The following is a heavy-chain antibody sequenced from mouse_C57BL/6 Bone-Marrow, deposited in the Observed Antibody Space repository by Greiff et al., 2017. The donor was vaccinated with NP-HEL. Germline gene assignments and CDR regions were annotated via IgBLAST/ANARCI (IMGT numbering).Heavy chain of an antibody. CDR3: ARRSPYGSSYY. V-gene: IGHV1-59*01. Sequence: QVQLQQPGAELVRPGTSVKLSCKASGYTFTSYWMHWVKQRPGQGLEWIGVIDPSDSYTNYNQKFKGKATLTVDTSSSTAYMQLSSLTSEDSAVYYCARRSPYGSSYYWGQGTTLTVSS. D-gene: IGHD1-1*01. J-gene: IGHJ2*01. CDR1: GYTFTSYW. CDR2: IDPSDSYT.